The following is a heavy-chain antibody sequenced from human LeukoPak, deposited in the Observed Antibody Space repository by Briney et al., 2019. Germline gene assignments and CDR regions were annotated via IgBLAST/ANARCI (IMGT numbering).Heavy chain of an antibody. CDR1: VFTFSSYN. CDR3: ARCSRDSSRWYRGWRYYYSSMDV. V-gene: IGHV3-48*01. Sequence: PGGALRLSCAPSVFTFSSYNMNCVRQAPGNGLEWVAYISSSIITRDYADSVKGRFTISTDNTKNSLYLQMNSLRAEDTAVYYCARCSRDSSRWYRGWRYYYSSMDVWGTGTTVTVSS. J-gene: IGHJ6*03. CDR2: ISSSIITR. D-gene: IGHD6-13*01.